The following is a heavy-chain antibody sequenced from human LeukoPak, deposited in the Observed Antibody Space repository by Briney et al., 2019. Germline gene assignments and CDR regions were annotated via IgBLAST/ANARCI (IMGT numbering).Heavy chain of an antibody. CDR2: ISYDGSNK. CDR3: AKDLFDY. V-gene: IGHV3-30*18. J-gene: IGHJ4*02. CDR1: GFTFSSYG. Sequence: GRSLRLSCAASGFTFSSYGMHWVRQAPGKGLEWVAVISYDGSNKYYADSVKGRFTISRDNSKNTLYLQMNSLRAEDTAVYYCAKDLFDYWGQGTLSPSPQ.